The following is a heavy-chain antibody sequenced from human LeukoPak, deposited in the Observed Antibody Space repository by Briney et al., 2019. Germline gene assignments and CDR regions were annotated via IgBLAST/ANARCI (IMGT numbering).Heavy chain of an antibody. CDR1: GGSISPFY. D-gene: IGHD6-25*01. V-gene: IGHV4-59*01. Sequence: SETLSLTCTVAGGSISPFYWSWIRQPPGKGLEWIGYIYYSGSTNYNPSLKSRVTISVDTSKNQFSLKLSSVTAADTAVYYCARGTPMGIATALDYWGQGTLVTVSS. CDR3: ARGTPMGIATALDY. CDR2: IYYSGST. J-gene: IGHJ4*02.